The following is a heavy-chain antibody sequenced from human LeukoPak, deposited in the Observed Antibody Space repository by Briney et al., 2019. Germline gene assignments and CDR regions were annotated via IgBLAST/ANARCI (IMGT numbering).Heavy chain of an antibody. D-gene: IGHD3-10*01. CDR1: GITFSSYS. CDR3: ATMPGDYFGSGSYPNPDY. V-gene: IGHV3-21*01. J-gene: IGHJ4*02. Sequence: GGSLRLSCAASGITFSSYSVNWIRQAPGKGLEWVSSISSRSSYMYYADSVKGRFTISRDNAKNSLYLQMNSLRAEDPAVYYCATMPGDYFGSGSYPNPDYWGQGTLVTVSS. CDR2: ISSRSSYM.